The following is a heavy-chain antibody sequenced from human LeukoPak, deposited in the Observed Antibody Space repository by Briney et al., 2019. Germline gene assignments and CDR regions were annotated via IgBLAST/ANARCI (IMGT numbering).Heavy chain of an antibody. V-gene: IGHV3-23*01. Sequence: GGSLRLSCAASGFTFSNYGMSWVRQAPGRGLEWVSAISDVGADTYYADSVKGRFTISRYNSKNTLYLQMNSLRAEDTAIYYCAKRTAYSGSYPHFDYWGQGALVTVSS. D-gene: IGHD1-26*01. J-gene: IGHJ4*02. CDR1: GFTFSNYG. CDR3: AKRTAYSGSYPHFDY. CDR2: ISDVGADT.